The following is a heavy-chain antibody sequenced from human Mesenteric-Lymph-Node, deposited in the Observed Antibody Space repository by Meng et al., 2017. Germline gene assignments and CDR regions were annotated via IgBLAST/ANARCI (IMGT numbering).Heavy chain of an antibody. D-gene: IGHD2-2*01. CDR1: GFTFSSYS. V-gene: IGHV3-21*01. Sequence: GESLKISCSASGFTFSSYSMNWVRQAPGKGLEWVSSISSSISYIYYADSVKGRFTISRDNAKKSLYLKMNSLRAEDTAVYYCAREGYQLLFPFSDYYYGMDVWGQGTTVTVSS. CDR3: AREGYQLLFPFSDYYYGMDV. J-gene: IGHJ6*02. CDR2: ISSSISYI.